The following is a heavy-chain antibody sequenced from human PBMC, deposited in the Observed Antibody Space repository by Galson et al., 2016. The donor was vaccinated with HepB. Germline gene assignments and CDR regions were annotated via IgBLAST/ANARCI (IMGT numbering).Heavy chain of an antibody. CDR1: GFTFTDYY. D-gene: IGHD6-13*01. J-gene: IGHJ6*02. Sequence: SLRLSCAASGFTFTDYYMTWIRQAPGKGLEWVSYISSSGSYTNYADSVKGRFTISRDNARKSLYLQMNSLRPDDTAVYYCAREDSSWYGYYGMDVWGQGTTCTVSS. CDR2: ISSSGSYT. CDR3: AREDSSWYGYYGMDV. V-gene: IGHV3-11*06.